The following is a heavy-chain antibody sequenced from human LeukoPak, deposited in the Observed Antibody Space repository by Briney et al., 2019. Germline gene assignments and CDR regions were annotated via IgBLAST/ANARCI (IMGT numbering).Heavy chain of an antibody. CDR3: TTQLLWFGELEAY. J-gene: IGHJ4*02. Sequence: GGSLRLSCAASGFTFSNARMSWVRQATGRGLEWVGRIKSKTDGGTTDYAAPVKGRFTISRDDSKNTLYLQMNSLKTEDTAVYYCTTQLLWFGELEAYWGQGTLVTVSS. V-gene: IGHV3-15*01. CDR2: IKSKTDGGTT. CDR1: GFTFSNAR. D-gene: IGHD3-10*01.